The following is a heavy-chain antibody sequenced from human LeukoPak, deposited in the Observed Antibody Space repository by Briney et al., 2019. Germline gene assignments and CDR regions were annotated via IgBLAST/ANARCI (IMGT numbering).Heavy chain of an antibody. CDR1: GFTFSDSY. D-gene: IGHD3-22*01. Sequence: PGGSLRLSCAASGFTFSDSYMTWVRQAPGKGVEWVAYISGSGHDINYSDSVKGRFTISRDNSKNTLYLQMNSLRAEDTAVYYCAKVGEHYDSSGYRLPIFDPWGQGTLVTVSS. CDR2: ISGSGHDI. V-gene: IGHV3-23*01. J-gene: IGHJ5*02. CDR3: AKVGEHYDSSGYRLPIFDP.